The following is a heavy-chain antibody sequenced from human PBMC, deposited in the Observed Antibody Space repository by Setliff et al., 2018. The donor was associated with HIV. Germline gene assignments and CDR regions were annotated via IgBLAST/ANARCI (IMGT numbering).Heavy chain of an antibody. V-gene: IGHV1-2*04. D-gene: IGHD6-6*01. CDR2: INPNSGGT. CDR3: AGGSEGSSSSEFDY. J-gene: IGHJ4*02. Sequence: ASVKVSCKASGYTFTGYYMHWVRQAPGQGLEWMGWINPNSGGTNYAQKFQGWVTMTRDTSISTAYMELSRLRSDDTAVYYCAGGSEGSSSSEFDYWGQGTLVTVSS. CDR1: GYTFTGYY.